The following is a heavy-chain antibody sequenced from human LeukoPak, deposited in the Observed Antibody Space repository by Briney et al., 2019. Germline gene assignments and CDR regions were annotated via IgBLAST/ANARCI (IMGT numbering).Heavy chain of an antibody. CDR2: IKQDGSEK. V-gene: IGHV3-7*01. CDR1: GFTFSTYW. CDR3: TRNAFDM. Sequence: PGGSLRLSCVVSGFTFSTYWMSWVPQAPGKGLEWVANIKQDGSEKSYVDSVKGRFTISRDNAKNSLYLQMNSLRAEDTAVYYCTRNAFDMWGQGTMVTVSS. J-gene: IGHJ3*02.